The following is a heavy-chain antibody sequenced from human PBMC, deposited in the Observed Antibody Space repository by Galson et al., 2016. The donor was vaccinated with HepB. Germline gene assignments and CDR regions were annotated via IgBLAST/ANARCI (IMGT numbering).Heavy chain of an antibody. CDR3: VRDRASRQGPLDY. Sequence: SLRLSCAASGFTFSGYSGDWVRQAPGKGLEWVSYINPSSRYIYYTASVKGRFTISRDNAKNSLYLQMISLGVEDTAVYHCVRDRASRQGPLDYWGQGSLVTVSS. CDR1: GFTFSGYS. V-gene: IGHV3-21*01. CDR2: INPSSRYI. J-gene: IGHJ4*02.